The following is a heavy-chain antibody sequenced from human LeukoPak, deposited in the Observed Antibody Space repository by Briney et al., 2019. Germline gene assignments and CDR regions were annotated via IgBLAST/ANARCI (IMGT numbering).Heavy chain of an antibody. D-gene: IGHD4-23*01. Sequence: GGSLRLSCAASGFTFSSYGMSWVRQAPGKGLEWVSATSTNGGSTYYADSVKGRFTISRDNSKNTLYLQMNSLRAEDTAVYYCVKRSDYGGDWNYLDYWGQGTLVTVSS. CDR3: VKRSDYGGDWNYLDY. J-gene: IGHJ4*02. V-gene: IGHV3-23*01. CDR2: TSTNGGST. CDR1: GFTFSSYG.